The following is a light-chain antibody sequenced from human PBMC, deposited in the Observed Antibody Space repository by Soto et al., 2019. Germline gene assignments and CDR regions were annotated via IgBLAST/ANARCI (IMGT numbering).Light chain of an antibody. CDR2: DAT. CDR1: QSITRW. CDR3: QQYNGYSHS. J-gene: IGKJ2*01. Sequence: DIQMTQPPSTLSASVGDRVTITCRADQSITRWLAWFQQKPGKAPSLLIYDATNLQPGVPSRFSGSRSGTEFTLTISSLQPDDFATYYCQQYNGYSHSFGQGTKVDIK. V-gene: IGKV1-5*01.